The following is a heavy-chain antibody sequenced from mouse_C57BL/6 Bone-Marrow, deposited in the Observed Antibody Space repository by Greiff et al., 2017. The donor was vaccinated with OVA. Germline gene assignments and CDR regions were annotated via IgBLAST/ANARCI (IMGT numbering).Heavy chain of an antibody. J-gene: IGHJ2*01. CDR2: INPNNGGT. V-gene: IGHV1-26*01. Sequence: VQLQQSGPELVKPGASVKISCKASGYTFTDYYMNWVKQSHGKSLEWIGDINPNNGGTSYNQKLKGKATLTVEKSFSTAYMELRSLTSEDSAVYYCARGKTGFDYWGQDTTLTVSS. CDR3: ARGKTGFDY. D-gene: IGHD4-1*01. CDR1: GYTFTDYY.